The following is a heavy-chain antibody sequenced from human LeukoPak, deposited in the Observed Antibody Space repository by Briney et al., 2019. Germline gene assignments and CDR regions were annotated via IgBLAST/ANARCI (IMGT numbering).Heavy chain of an antibody. CDR2: INHSGST. D-gene: IGHD3-3*01. CDR1: GGSISSYY. CDR3: ARGCFRFLEWFPSPYYFDY. Sequence: PSETLSLTCTVSGGSISSYYWSWIRQPPGKGLEWIGEINHSGSTNYNPSLKSRVTISVDTSKNQFSLKLSSVTAADTAVYYCARGCFRFLEWFPSPYYFDYWGQRTLVTVSS. V-gene: IGHV4-34*01. J-gene: IGHJ4*02.